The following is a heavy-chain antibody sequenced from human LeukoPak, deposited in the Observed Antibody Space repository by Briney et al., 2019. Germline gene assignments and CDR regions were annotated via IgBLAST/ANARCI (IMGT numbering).Heavy chain of an antibody. CDR3: ARGASNYYDSSGYHDAFDI. CDR1: GYTFTGYY. CDR2: INPSGGST. D-gene: IGHD3-22*01. J-gene: IGHJ3*02. Sequence: ASVKVSCKASGYTFTGYYMHWVRQAPGQGLEWMGIINPSGGSTSYAQKFQGRVTMTRDTSTSTVYMELSSLRSEDTAVYYCARGASNYYDSSGYHDAFDIWGQGTMVTVSS. V-gene: IGHV1-46*01.